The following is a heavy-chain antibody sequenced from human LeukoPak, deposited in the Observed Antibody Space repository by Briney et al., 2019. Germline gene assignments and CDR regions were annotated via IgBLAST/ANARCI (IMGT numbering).Heavy chain of an antibody. J-gene: IGHJ4*02. CDR3: AKRPRAVAEAYFDY. D-gene: IGHD6-19*01. V-gene: IGHV3-23*01. Sequence: GGSLRLSCAASGFTFSSYAMSWVRQAPGKGLEWVSAISGSGISTYYADSVKGRFTISRDSSKHTLYLQMNSLRAEDTAVYYCAKRPRAVAEAYFDYWGQGTLVTVSS. CDR1: GFTFSSYA. CDR2: ISGSGIST.